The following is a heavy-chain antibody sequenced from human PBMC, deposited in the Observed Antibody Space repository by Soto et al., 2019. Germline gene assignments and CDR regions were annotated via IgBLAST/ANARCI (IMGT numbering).Heavy chain of an antibody. Sequence: EVQLLESGGGLVQPGGSLRPSCAASGFTFSSYAMSWVRQAPGKGLERVSTSSDSGGSTYYAHSVKGRFAISRDNSRNTLYLQMNSLRADDTAAYYCAKVMEGHHDNGDYLKVAFDFWGQGTMVTFSS. CDR1: GFTFSSYA. D-gene: IGHD4-17*01. V-gene: IGHV3-23*01. J-gene: IGHJ3*01. CDR2: SSDSGGST. CDR3: AKVMEGHHDNGDYLKVAFDF.